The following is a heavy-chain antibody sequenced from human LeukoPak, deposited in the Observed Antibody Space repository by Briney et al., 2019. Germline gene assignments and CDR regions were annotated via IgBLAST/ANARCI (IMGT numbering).Heavy chain of an antibody. J-gene: IGHJ4*02. CDR2: ISGSGGST. D-gene: IGHD4-17*01. V-gene: IGHV3-23*01. CDR3: AKDATPTVTTMER. Sequence: GGSLRLSCAASGFTFSSYAMSWVRQAPGKGLEWVSAISGSGGSTYCADSVKGRFTISRDNSKNTLYLQMNSLRAEDTALYYCAKDATPTVTTMERWGQGTLVTVSS. CDR1: GFTFSSYA.